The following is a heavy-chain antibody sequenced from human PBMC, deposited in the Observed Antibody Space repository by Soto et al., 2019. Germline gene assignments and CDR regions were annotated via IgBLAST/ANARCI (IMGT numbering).Heavy chain of an antibody. J-gene: IGHJ6*02. CDR2: ISAYNGNT. V-gene: IGHV1-18*01. Sequence: ASVKVSCKASGYTFTSYGISWVRQAPGQGLEWMGWISAYNGNTNYAQKLQGRVTMTTDTSTSTAYMELRSLRSDDTAVYYCAIAGHRTYCGGDCCAYGMDVWGQGTTVTVSS. CDR3: AIAGHRTYCGGDCCAYGMDV. D-gene: IGHD2-21*02. CDR1: GYTFTSYG.